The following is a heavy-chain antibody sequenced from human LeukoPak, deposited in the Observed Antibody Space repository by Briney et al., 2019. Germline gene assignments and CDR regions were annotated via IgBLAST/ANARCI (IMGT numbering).Heavy chain of an antibody. CDR3: ARAAGSSSTEYYFDY. Sequence: GGSLRLSCAASGFTFDDYGMSWVRQAPGKGLEWVSGINWNGGSIGYADSVKGRFTISRDNAKNSLYLQMNSLRAEDTALYYCARAAGSSSTEYYFDYWRQGTLVTVSS. V-gene: IGHV3-20*04. CDR1: GFTFDDYG. J-gene: IGHJ4*02. D-gene: IGHD6-6*01. CDR2: INWNGGSI.